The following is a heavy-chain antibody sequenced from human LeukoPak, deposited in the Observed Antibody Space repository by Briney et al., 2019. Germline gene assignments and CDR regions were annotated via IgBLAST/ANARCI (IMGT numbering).Heavy chain of an antibody. Sequence: GGSLRLSCAASGFTFSDYYMSWVRQAPGKGLEWVSVIYSGGSTYYADSVKGRFTISRDNSKNTLYLQMNSLRAEDTAVYYCARDRDSYGLYYFDYWGQGTLVTVSS. CDR1: GFTFSDYY. J-gene: IGHJ4*02. CDR2: IYSGGST. V-gene: IGHV3-66*01. CDR3: ARDRDSYGLYYFDY. D-gene: IGHD5-18*01.